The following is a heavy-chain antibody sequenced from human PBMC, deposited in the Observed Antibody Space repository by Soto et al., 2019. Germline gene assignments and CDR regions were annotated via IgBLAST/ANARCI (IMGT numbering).Heavy chain of an antibody. CDR1: GYTFTSYY. J-gene: IGHJ5*02. CDR3: ARVHYDILTGYYLNWFDP. V-gene: IGHV1-46*01. Sequence: GASVKVSCKVSGYTFTSYYMHWVRQAPGQGLEWMGIINPSGGSTSYAQKFQGRVTMTRDTSTSTVYMELSSLRSEDTAVYYCARVHYDILTGYYLNWFDPWGQGTLVTVSS. D-gene: IGHD3-9*01. CDR2: INPSGGST.